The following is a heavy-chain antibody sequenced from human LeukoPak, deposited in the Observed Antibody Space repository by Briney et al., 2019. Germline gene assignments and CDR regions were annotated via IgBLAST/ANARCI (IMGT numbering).Heavy chain of an antibody. V-gene: IGHV4-61*02. Sequence: SETLSLTCTVSGGSISSGSYYWSWIRQPAGKGLEWIGRIYTSGRTNYNPSLKSRVTISVDTSKNQFSLKLSSVTAADTAVYYCARDLGGSSGWYGDAFDIWGQGTMVTVSS. CDR1: GGSISSGSYY. J-gene: IGHJ3*02. D-gene: IGHD6-19*01. CDR3: ARDLGGSSGWYGDAFDI. CDR2: IYTSGRT.